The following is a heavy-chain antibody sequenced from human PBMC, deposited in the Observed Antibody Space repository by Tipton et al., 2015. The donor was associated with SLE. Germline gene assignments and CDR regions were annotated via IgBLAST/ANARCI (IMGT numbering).Heavy chain of an antibody. Sequence: LSLTCTVSGGSISSSSYYWGWIRQPPGKGLEWIGSIYYSGSTYYNPSLKSRVTISVDTSKNQFSLQLNSVTPEDTAVYYCARGNYGGNPGAFDIWGQGTMVTVSS. V-gene: IGHV4-39*07. CDR3: ARGNYGGNPGAFDI. J-gene: IGHJ3*02. CDR2: IYYSGST. CDR1: GGSISSSSYY. D-gene: IGHD4-23*01.